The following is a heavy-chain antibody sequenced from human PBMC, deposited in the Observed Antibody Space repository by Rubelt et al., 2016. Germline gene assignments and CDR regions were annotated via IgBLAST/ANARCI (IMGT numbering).Heavy chain of an antibody. D-gene: IGHD3-16*01. V-gene: IGHV1-46*04. CDR3: AREFGEGAATASDI. Sequence: GQGFEWMGKINPSDGRTTFAQRLQGRVTMTRDTVMSTVYMELSSLRSEDTAVYYCAREFGEGAATASDIWGQGTMVTVSS. J-gene: IGHJ3*02. CDR2: INPSDGRT.